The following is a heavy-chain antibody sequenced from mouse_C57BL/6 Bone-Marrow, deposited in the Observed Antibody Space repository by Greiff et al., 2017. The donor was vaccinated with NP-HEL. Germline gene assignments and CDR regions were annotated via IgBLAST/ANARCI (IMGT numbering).Heavy chain of an antibody. J-gene: IGHJ2*01. CDR3: ARLDDYDGDY. CDR1: GYTFTSYW. CDR2: IYPSDSET. D-gene: IGHD2-4*01. Sequence: QVQLQQSGAELVRPGSSVKLSCKASGYTFTSYWMDWVKQRPGQGLEWIGNIYPSDSETHYNQKFKDKATLTVDKSSSTAYMQLSSLTSEDSAVYYCARLDDYDGDYWGQGTTLTVSS. V-gene: IGHV1-61*01.